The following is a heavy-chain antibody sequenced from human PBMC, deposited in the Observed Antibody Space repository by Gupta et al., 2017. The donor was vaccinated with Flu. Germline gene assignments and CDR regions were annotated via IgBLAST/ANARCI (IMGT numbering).Heavy chain of an antibody. CDR3: AKNRASGITKGSFDV. V-gene: IGHV3-21*01. D-gene: IGHD1-1*01. CDR2: ISRISTFI. Sequence: GFDFNYYNMNWVRQAPGKGLEWVSSISRISTFIYYADSVKGRFTISRDNAKNSIHLLMNGLRAEDTAVYYCAKNRASGITKGSFDVWGQGTTGTVS. J-gene: IGHJ3*01. CDR1: GFDFNYYN.